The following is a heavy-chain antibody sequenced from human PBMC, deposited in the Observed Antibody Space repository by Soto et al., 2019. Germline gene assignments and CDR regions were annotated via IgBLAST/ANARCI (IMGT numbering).Heavy chain of an antibody. CDR2: ISYDGSNK. D-gene: IGHD6-6*01. CDR3: AKVSSGMDV. J-gene: IGHJ6*02. V-gene: IGHV3-30*18. Sequence: QVQLVESGGGVVQPGRSLRLSFAASAFTFSSYGMHCVRQATGKGLEWVAVISYDGSNKYYADSVKGRFTISRDNSKNTLYLQRNSLGAEDTAVYYCAKVSSGMDVWGQGTTVTVSS. CDR1: AFTFSSYG.